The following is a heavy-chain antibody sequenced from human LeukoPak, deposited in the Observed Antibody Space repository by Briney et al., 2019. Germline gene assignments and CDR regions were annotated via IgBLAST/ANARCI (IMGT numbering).Heavy chain of an antibody. CDR3: ARVGSSWFGEDYYYYGMDV. Sequence: PSETLSLTCTVSGGSISSYNWSWIRQPPGKGLEWIGYIYYSGSTNYNPSLKSRVTISVDTSKNQFSLKLSSVTAADTAVYYCARVGSSWFGEDYYYYGMDVWGQGTTVTVSS. CDR1: GGSISSYN. D-gene: IGHD6-13*01. J-gene: IGHJ6*02. V-gene: IGHV4-59*08. CDR2: IYYSGST.